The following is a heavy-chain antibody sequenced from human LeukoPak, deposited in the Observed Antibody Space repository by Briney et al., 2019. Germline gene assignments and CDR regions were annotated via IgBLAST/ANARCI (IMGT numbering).Heavy chain of an antibody. J-gene: IGHJ4*02. V-gene: IGHV4-34*01. Sequence: SETLSLTCVVYGGSFSGYYWSWIRQPPGKGLEWIGEINHSGSTNYNPSLKSRVTISLDTSKNQFSLKLSSVTAADTAVYYCAGGGQWLVQGYWGQGTLVTVSS. D-gene: IGHD6-19*01. CDR3: AGGGQWLVQGY. CDR1: GGSFSGYY. CDR2: INHSGST.